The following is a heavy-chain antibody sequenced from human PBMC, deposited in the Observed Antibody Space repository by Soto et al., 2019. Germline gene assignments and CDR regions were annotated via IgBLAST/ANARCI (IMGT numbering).Heavy chain of an antibody. D-gene: IGHD5-12*01. Sequence: QVQLVQSGAEVKKPGSSVTVSCKASGGTFGNSAISWVRQAPGQGLECMGVIIPIFPTPDYEKKFQASVRFPSDASTSTAYMELTSLRSEDTAVYYCARDKGRLQLGGNYYYGMDVWGQGTTVTVAS. V-gene: IGHV1-69*05. CDR1: GGTFGNSA. CDR3: ARDKGRLQLGGNYYYGMDV. CDR2: IIPIFPTP. J-gene: IGHJ6*02.